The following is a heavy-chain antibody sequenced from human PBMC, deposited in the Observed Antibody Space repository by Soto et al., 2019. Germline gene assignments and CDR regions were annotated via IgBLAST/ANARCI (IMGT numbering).Heavy chain of an antibody. J-gene: IGHJ3*02. V-gene: IGHV3-9*03. D-gene: IGHD3-22*01. CDR3: AKDMLGYYYDSSGYCYLGAFDI. CDR1: GFTFNNYA. CDR2: ISWSSSSI. Sequence: GGSLRLSCAASGFTFNNYAMHWVRQAPGKGLEWVSYISWSSSSIGYADSVKGRFTISRDNAKNSLYLQMNSLRAEDMALYYCAKDMLGYYYDSSGYCYLGAFDIWGQGTMVTVSS.